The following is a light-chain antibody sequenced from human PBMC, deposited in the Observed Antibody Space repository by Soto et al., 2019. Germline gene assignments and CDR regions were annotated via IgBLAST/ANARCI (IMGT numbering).Light chain of an antibody. CDR1: SSDVGTYNY. J-gene: IGLJ2*01. CDR3: CSYEGRYTLL. V-gene: IGLV2-11*01. Sequence: QSALTQPRSVSGSPGQSVTISCTGTSSDVGTYNYVSWYQHHPGKAPKLMLYDVGKRPSGVPDRFSGSKSGNTASLTISGLQAEDESASYCCSYEGRYTLLFGGGTKVTV. CDR2: DVG.